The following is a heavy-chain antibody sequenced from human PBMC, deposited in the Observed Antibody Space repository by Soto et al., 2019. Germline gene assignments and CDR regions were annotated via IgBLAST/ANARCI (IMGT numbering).Heavy chain of an antibody. J-gene: IGHJ4*02. D-gene: IGHD2-2*01. CDR2: IHYSGST. CDR3: ARHEGNSNVWPLDY. CDR1: GDSIGTTHSY. Sequence: QVQLLESGPGLVKPSETLSLTCTVSGDSIGTTHSYWAWIRQSPGKGLEWIGNIHYSGSTYYMPSFRCRDTLPVTTSQNRCSLRLPSATAEDTAVYYCARHEGNSNVWPLDYGGQGTLVTVSS. V-gene: IGHV4-39*01.